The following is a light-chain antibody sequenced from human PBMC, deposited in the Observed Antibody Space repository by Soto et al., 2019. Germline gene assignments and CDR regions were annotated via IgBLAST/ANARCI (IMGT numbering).Light chain of an antibody. J-gene: IGKJ1*01. CDR1: QSLNARY. CDR3: QQFHISRT. CDR2: GAS. V-gene: IGKV3-20*01. Sequence: EIVLTQSTGTLSLSPVERASLSCRASQSLNARYLAWYQVKPGQAPRLLFYGASSRATGIPDRFIGSGSGTDFTLTITGLEPEDFAVYYCQQFHISRTFGQGTKVDIK.